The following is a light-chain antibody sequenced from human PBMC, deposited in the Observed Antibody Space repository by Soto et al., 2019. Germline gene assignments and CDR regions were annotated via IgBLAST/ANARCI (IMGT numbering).Light chain of an antibody. CDR1: SSDVGGYNY. J-gene: IGLJ1*01. CDR3: SSYTSSSTVV. CDR2: EVS. Sequence: QSALTQPASVSGSPGQSITISCTGTSSDVGGYNYVSWYQHHPGKAPKLIIYEVSNRPSGVSNRFSGSKSGNTASLTISGLQADDEADYHCSSYTSSSTVVFGIGTKVTVL. V-gene: IGLV2-14*01.